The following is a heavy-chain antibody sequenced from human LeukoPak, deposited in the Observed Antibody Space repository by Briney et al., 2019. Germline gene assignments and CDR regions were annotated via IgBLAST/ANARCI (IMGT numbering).Heavy chain of an antibody. CDR1: VYTFTSYY. CDR3: AREVYGQWLVRGY. V-gene: IGHV1-46*04. Sequence: ASVNVSCKASVYTFTSYYMHWVRQAPGQGVEWVGIINPSGGSTSYAQKLQGRVTMSRDMSTSTVYMELSSLRSEDTAVYYCAREVYGQWLVRGYWGQGTLVTVSS. J-gene: IGHJ4*02. D-gene: IGHD6-19*01. CDR2: INPSGGST.